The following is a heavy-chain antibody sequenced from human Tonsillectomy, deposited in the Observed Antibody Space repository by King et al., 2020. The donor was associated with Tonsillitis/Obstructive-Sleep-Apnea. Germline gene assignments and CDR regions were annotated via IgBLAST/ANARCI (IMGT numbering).Heavy chain of an antibody. CDR1: GFTFSSYA. Sequence: VQLVESGGGLVQPGGSLRLSCAASGFTFSSYAMSWVRQAPGKGLEWVSVISGSGGSTYYADSVKGRFTISRDNSKNTLYLQMNSRRAEDTAVYFCAKDAGMYCSSTSCYVDYWGQGTLVTVSS. CDR2: ISGSGGST. CDR3: AKDAGMYCSSTSCYVDY. J-gene: IGHJ4*02. V-gene: IGHV3-23*04. D-gene: IGHD2-2*01.